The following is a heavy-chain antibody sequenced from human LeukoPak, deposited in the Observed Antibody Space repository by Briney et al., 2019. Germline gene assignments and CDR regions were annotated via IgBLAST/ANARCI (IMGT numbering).Heavy chain of an antibody. J-gene: IGHJ4*02. CDR3: AREEDSSSWYLGY. D-gene: IGHD6-13*01. Sequence: ASVKVSCKASGYTFTGYYMHWVRQAPGQGLEWMGWINPNSGGTNYAQKFQGRVTMTRDTSISTAYMELSRLRSDDTAVYYCAREEDSSSWYLGYWGQGTLVTVSS. CDR2: INPNSGGT. CDR1: GYTFTGYY. V-gene: IGHV1-2*02.